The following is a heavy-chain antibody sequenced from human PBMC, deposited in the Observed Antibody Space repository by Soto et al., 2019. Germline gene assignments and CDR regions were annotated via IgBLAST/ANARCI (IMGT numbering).Heavy chain of an antibody. Sequence: QVQLVESGGGAVQPGRSLRLSCAASGFTFSNYGMHWVRQAPGKGLEWVAVISYDGSKKYYADSLKGRFTISRDNSKNTLFLQRSSLRAEDTAVYYCAKYVRDNDAETFDIWGQRTMISISS. CDR1: GFTFSNYG. CDR2: ISYDGSKK. J-gene: IGHJ3*02. D-gene: IGHD3-16*01. V-gene: IGHV3-30*18. CDR3: AKYVRDNDAETFDI.